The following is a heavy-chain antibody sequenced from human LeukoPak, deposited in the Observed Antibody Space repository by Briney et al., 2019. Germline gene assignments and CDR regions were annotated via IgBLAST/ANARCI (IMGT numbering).Heavy chain of an antibody. Sequence: ASVKVSCKASGGTFSSYAISWVRQAPGQGLEWMGRINPNSGGTNYAQKFQGRVTMTRDTSISTAYMALSRLRSDDTAVYYCARDRSYGNFIYYYYYGMDVWGQGTTVTVSS. CDR1: GGTFSSYA. D-gene: IGHD5-18*01. CDR3: ARDRSYGNFIYYYYYGMDV. J-gene: IGHJ6*02. V-gene: IGHV1-2*02. CDR2: INPNSGGT.